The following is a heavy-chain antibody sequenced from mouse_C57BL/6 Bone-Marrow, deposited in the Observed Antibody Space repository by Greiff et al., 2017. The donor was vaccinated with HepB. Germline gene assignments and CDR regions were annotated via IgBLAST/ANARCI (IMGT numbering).Heavy chain of an antibody. D-gene: IGHD6-2*01. J-gene: IGHJ2*01. CDR3: ARVSSLGDYFDY. Sequence: EVNVVESEGGLVQPGSSMKLSCTASGFTFSDYYMAWVRQVPEKGLEWVANINYDGSSTYYLDSLKSRFIISRDNAKNILYLQMSSLKSEDTATYYCARVSSLGDYFDYWGQGTTLTVSS. CDR2: INYDGSST. V-gene: IGHV5-16*01. CDR1: GFTFSDYY.